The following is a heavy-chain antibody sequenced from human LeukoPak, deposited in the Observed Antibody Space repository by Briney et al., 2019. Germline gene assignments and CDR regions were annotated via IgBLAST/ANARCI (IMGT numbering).Heavy chain of an antibody. Sequence: PSETLSLTCTVSGGSISSGSYYWSWIRQPAGKGLEWIGRIYTSGSTNYNPSLKSRVTISVDTSKNQFSLKLSSVTAADTAVYYCARGGSGSYPYYYYYYMDVWGKGTTVTVSS. D-gene: IGHD3-10*01. CDR2: IYTSGST. V-gene: IGHV4-61*02. CDR3: ARGGSGSYPYYYYYYMDV. J-gene: IGHJ6*03. CDR1: GGSISSGSYY.